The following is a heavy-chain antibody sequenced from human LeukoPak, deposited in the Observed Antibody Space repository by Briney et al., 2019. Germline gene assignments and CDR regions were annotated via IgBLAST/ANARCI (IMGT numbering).Heavy chain of an antibody. CDR2: IYYSGST. Sequence: SESLSLTCTVSGGSISSSSYYWGWIRQPPGKGLEWIGSIYYSGSTYYNPSLKSRVTISVDTSKNQFSLKLSSVTAADTAVYYCARDDLLDYWGQGTLVTVSS. J-gene: IGHJ4*02. CDR1: GGSISSSSYY. V-gene: IGHV4-39*07. CDR3: ARDDLLDY.